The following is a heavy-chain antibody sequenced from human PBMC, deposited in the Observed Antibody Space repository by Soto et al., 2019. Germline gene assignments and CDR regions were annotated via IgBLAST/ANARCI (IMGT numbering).Heavy chain of an antibody. D-gene: IGHD6-13*01. CDR3: ASLIAAAGPPHSPRYYYGMDV. CDR1: GGTFSSYA. Sequence: SVKVSCKASGGTFSSYAISWVRQAPGQGLEWMGGIIPIFGTADYTQKFQGRVTITADESTSTAYMELSSLRSEDTAVYYCASLIAAAGPPHSPRYYYGMDVWGQGTTVTVSS. CDR2: IIPIFGTA. J-gene: IGHJ6*02. V-gene: IGHV1-69*13.